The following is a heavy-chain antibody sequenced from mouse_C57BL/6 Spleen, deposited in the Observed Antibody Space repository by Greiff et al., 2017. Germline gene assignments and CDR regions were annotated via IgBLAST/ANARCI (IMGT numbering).Heavy chain of an antibody. Sequence: QVQLQQPGAELVKPGASVKVSCKASGYTFTSYWMHWVKQRPGQGLEWIGRIHPSDSETHYNQKFKDKATLTVDKSSSTAYMQLSSLTSEDSAVYYCARGAPDGYYRGGDYWGQGTTLTVSS. CDR1: GYTFTSYW. CDR3: ARGAPDGYYRGGDY. D-gene: IGHD2-3*01. J-gene: IGHJ2*01. V-gene: IGHV1-74*01. CDR2: IHPSDSET.